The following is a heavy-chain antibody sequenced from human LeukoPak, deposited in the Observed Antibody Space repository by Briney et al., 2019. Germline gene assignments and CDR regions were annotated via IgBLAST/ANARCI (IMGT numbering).Heavy chain of an antibody. V-gene: IGHV3-30*04. CDR2: ISYDGANI. J-gene: IGHJ4*02. D-gene: IGHD6-19*01. CDR1: GFTFTSFA. Sequence: GGSLRLSCAASGFTFTSFAFHGVRQAPGKGLEGVAVISYDGANIYYADSVRGRFLISRDNYKNTMYLQIYSLKPEDTAVYFCARDRGPTIAVPYYFDYWGQGTLVTVSS. CDR3: ARDRGPTIAVPYYFDY.